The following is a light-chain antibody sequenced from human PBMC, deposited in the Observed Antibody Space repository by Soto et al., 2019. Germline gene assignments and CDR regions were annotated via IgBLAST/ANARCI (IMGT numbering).Light chain of an antibody. CDR1: SSDVGGYNY. V-gene: IGLV2-11*01. CDR2: DVS. Sequence: QSVLTQPRSVSGSPGQSVTISCTGTSSDVGGYNYVSWYQQHPGKAPTLMIYDVSKRPSGVPDRFSGSKSGNTASLTISGLQAEDEADYYCCSNAGTYTFNYVVGTGTKVTVL. CDR3: CSNAGTYTFNYV. J-gene: IGLJ1*01.